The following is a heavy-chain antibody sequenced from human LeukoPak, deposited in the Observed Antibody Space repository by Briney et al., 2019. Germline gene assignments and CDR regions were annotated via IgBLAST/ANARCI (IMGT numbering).Heavy chain of an antibody. Sequence: ASETLSLTCAVYGESSFSSYYWSWIRQTPGGALEWIGEINRSGYTNYNPSLKSRVTLSIDTSKNQFSLGLNSVTAADTAVYYCSRQVVGNDYWGQGTLVTVSS. CDR3: SRQVVGNDY. CDR1: GESSFSSYY. J-gene: IGHJ4*02. D-gene: IGHD3-22*01. CDR2: INRSGYT. V-gene: IGHV4-34*01.